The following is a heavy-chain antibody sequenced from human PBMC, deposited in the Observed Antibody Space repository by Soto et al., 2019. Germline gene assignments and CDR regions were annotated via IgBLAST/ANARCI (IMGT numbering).Heavy chain of an antibody. J-gene: IGHJ4*02. CDR2: ISAST. Sequence: EMQLLESGGGLVQAGGSLRLSCAASGFTVSSYALSWVRQAPGKGLEWVSGISASTYYADSVKGRFTISRDTSKNTLYLQMKSLRAEDTAIYFCAIRMYSTRWYYLDYWGQGTLVTVSS. CDR3: AIRMYSTRWYYLDY. V-gene: IGHV3-23*01. D-gene: IGHD6-13*01. CDR1: GFTVSSYA.